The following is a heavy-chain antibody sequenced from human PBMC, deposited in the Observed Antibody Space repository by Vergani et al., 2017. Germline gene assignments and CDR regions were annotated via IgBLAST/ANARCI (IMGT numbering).Heavy chain of an antibody. V-gene: IGHV4-61*02. Sequence: QVQLQQWGAGLLKPSQTLSLTCTVSGESIRSGSHYWSWIRQPAGKGPEWIGHIHTGGSTDLNPSFKSRVSISVDTSKSQFSLKRNSVTVADTAVYYCARSRPYCTSGSCPAIWGQGTLVTVSS. CDR3: ARSRPYCTSGSCPAI. J-gene: IGHJ4*02. CDR1: GESIRSGSHY. CDR2: IHTGGST. D-gene: IGHD2-15*01.